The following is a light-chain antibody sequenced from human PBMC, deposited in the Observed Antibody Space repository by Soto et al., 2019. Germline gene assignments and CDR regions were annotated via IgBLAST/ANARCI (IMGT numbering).Light chain of an antibody. CDR2: DAS. V-gene: IGKV3-11*01. CDR1: LSVSVY. J-gene: IGKJ5*01. CDR3: HQRQYWPPIT. Sequence: VVLTQSPATLSLSPGERATLSCRTSLSVSVYLDWYQQKPGQAPRLLLSDASNRATGIPARFSGSGSGTDFTLTISSLEPEDFAVYYCHQRQYWPPITFGQGTHWRL.